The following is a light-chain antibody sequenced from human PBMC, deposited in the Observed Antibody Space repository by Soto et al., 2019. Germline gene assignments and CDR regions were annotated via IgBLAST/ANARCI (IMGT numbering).Light chain of an antibody. CDR2: GTS. V-gene: IGKV3D-15*01. J-gene: IGKJ5*01. CDR3: QQYYDWPIT. Sequence: EIVLTQSPGTLSLSPGERATLSCRADRSVSDTLLTWFQQKPGQAPRLLIFGTSNRAPGIPDRFSGSGSGTDFTLTISSLQSEDFAVYYCQQYYDWPITFGQGTRLEIK. CDR1: RSVSDTL.